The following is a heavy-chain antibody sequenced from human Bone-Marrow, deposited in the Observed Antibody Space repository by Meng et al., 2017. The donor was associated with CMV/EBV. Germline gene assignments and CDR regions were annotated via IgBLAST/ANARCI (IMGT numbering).Heavy chain of an antibody. D-gene: IGHD5-12*01. V-gene: IGHV3-74*01. CDR1: GFTFSSYW. J-gene: IGHJ3*02. CDR3: ARVGLRHALGI. CDR2: IYDDGSIT. Sequence: GESLKISCAASGFTFSSYWMHWVRQVPGKGLVWVSRIYDDGSITNYADSVKGRFTISRDNAKNTLYLQMNSLRVEDAAVYFCARVGLRHALGIWGQGPMVTCSS.